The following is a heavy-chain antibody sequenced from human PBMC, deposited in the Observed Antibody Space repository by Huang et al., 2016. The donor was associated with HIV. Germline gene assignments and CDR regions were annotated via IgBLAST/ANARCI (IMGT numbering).Heavy chain of an antibody. CDR1: GYTFTSYG. V-gene: IGHV1-18*04. Sequence: QVQLVQSGAEVKKPGASVKVSCKASGYTFTSYGINWVRQAPGQGPEWMGWSSADNGNTNYAQKFQGRVTMTTDTSTSTAYMELRSLRSDDTAVYYCARSDMRNFDWLLHYWGQGTLVTVSS. CDR2: SSADNGNT. J-gene: IGHJ4*02. D-gene: IGHD3-9*01. CDR3: ARSDMRNFDWLLHY.